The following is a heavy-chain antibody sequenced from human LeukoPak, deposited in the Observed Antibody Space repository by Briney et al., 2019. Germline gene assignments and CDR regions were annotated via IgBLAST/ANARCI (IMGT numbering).Heavy chain of an antibody. D-gene: IGHD2-2*01. J-gene: IGHJ6*02. CDR1: GYTLTELS. CDR3: ARDDLTVVPAFFYGMDV. CDR2: FDPEDGET. Sequence: ASVKVSCKVSGYTLTELSMHWVRQAPGKGLEWMGGFDPEDGETIYAQKFQGRVTMTEDTSTDTAYMELSRLRSDDTAVYYCARDDLTVVPAFFYGMDVWGQGTTVTVSS. V-gene: IGHV1-24*01.